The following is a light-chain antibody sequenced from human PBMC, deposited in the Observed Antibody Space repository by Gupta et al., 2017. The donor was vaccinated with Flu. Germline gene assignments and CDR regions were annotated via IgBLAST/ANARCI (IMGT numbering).Light chain of an antibody. V-gene: IGLV1-36*01. CDR2: YDD. Sequence: QSVLTQPPAVSAAPRQRVTISCSGSSSNIGHNAVNWYHQLPGNAPKLLIYYDDLRPSGVAARFSGSKYGTSASLAISGLQAEDEADYYCAALYDSLNGQVFGGGTKLTVL. J-gene: IGLJ2*01. CDR1: SSNIGHNA. CDR3: AALYDSLNGQV.